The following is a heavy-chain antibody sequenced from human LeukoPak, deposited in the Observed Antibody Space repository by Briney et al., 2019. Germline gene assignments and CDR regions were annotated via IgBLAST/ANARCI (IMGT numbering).Heavy chain of an antibody. CDR2: FDPEDGET. V-gene: IGHV1-24*01. Sequence: ASVKVSCKVSGYTLTELSMHWVRQAPGKGLEWMGGFDPEDGETIYAQKFQGRVTMTEDTSTDTAYMELSSLRSEDTAVYYCATGIVVVTPFDYWGQGTLVTVSS. D-gene: IGHD3-22*01. J-gene: IGHJ4*02. CDR1: GYTLTELS. CDR3: ATGIVVVTPFDY.